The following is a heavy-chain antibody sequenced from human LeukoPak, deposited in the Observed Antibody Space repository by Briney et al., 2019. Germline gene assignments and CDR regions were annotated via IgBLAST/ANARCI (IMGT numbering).Heavy chain of an antibody. Sequence: SETLSLTCAVYCGSFSGYYWSWIRQPPGEGLEWIGEINHSGRTNANPSPKSRVTISVATSKNQFSLTLSSVTAADTAVYYCARGLQWRGSKGSSDYWGQGTLVTVSS. J-gene: IGHJ4*02. V-gene: IGHV4-34*01. D-gene: IGHD6-19*01. CDR1: CGSFSGYY. CDR2: INHSGRT. CDR3: ARGLQWRGSKGSSDY.